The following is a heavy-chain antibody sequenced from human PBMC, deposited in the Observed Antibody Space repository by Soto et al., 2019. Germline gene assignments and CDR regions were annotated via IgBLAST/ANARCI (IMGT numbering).Heavy chain of an antibody. V-gene: IGHV3-23*01. CDR2: VTGSGGST. CDR3: AICTGIQLWVFNY. Sequence: GGSLRLSCAASGFRFSSYAMSWVRQAPGKGFEWVSTVTGSGGSTFYADSVKGRLSISGDDSKNTLYLQMNSLRAEDTAVYYCAICTGIQLWVFNYWGQGTLVTFSS. CDR1: GFRFSSYA. D-gene: IGHD5-18*01. J-gene: IGHJ4*02.